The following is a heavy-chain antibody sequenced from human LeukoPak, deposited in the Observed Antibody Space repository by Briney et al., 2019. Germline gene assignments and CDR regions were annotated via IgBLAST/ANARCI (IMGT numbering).Heavy chain of an antibody. D-gene: IGHD6-19*01. CDR1: GGSISSSSYY. V-gene: IGHV4-39*01. Sequence: SETLSLTCTVSGGSISSSSYYWGWIRQPPGKGLEWIGSIHYSGSTYYNPSLKSRVTISVDTSKNQFSLKLSSVTAADTAVYYCASAGYSSGWYGGGRFDYWGQGTLVTVSS. CDR3: ASAGYSSGWYGGGRFDY. CDR2: IHYSGST. J-gene: IGHJ4*02.